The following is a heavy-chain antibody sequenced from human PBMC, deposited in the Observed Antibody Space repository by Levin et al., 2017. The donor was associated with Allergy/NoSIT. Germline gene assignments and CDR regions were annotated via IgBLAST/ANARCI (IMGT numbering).Heavy chain of an antibody. D-gene: IGHD3-10*01. V-gene: IGHV1-46*01. CDR1: GYTFTSYY. CDR2: INPSGGST. Sequence: ASVKVSCKASGYTFTSYYMHWVRQAPGQGLEWMGIINPSGGSTSYAQKFQGRVTMTRDTSTSTVYMELSSLRSEDTAVYYCARALYGSGSYHYSDYYYMDGWGKGTTVTVSS. J-gene: IGHJ6*03. CDR3: ARALYGSGSYHYSDYYYMDG.